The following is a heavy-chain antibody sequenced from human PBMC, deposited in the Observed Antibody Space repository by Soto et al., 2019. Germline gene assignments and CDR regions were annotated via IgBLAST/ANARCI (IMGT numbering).Heavy chain of an antibody. D-gene: IGHD3-22*01. CDR2: INPYSGSA. CDR1: EYTFTGYY. Sequence: ASVKVSCKASEYTFTGYYIHWVRQAPGQGLEWVGWINPYSGSAKYAQNFQGRVTMTRDTSINTVYMELSSLTSDDTAVFYCARRRGDYYDSTGNGYFFAYRGQRTPVTGSS. CDR3: ARRRGDYYDSTGNGYFFAY. J-gene: IGHJ1*01. V-gene: IGHV1-2*02.